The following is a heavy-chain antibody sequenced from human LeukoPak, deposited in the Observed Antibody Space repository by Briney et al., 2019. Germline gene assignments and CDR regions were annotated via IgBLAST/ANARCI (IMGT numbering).Heavy chain of an antibody. CDR3: ARQTTGGNWFDP. D-gene: IGHD1-7*01. J-gene: IGHJ5*02. V-gene: IGHV4-39*01. CDR2: IYSSGTI. Sequence: SETLSLTCTVSGGSIGSALYYWSWIRQHPGKGLEWIGHIYSSGTIDYNPSLKSRVTISVDTSKNRFSLKLNSVTAADTAVYFCARQTTGGNWFDPWGQGTLVIVSS. CDR1: GGSIGSALYY.